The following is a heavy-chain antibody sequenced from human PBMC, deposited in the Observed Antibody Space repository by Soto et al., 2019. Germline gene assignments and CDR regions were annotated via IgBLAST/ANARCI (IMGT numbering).Heavy chain of an antibody. J-gene: IGHJ5*02. CDR1: GYTFTSYG. D-gene: IGHD3-22*01. CDR2: ISAYNGNT. CDR3: ARGGLFTHATDSSGYGHTNFDP. V-gene: IGHV1-18*01. Sequence: RASVKVACKTSGYTFTSYGISWGRQAHGQGLEWMGWISAYNGNTNYAQKLQGRVTMTTDTSTSTAYMELRSLRSDDTAVYYCARGGLFTHATDSSGYGHTNFDPWGQGTLVTVSS.